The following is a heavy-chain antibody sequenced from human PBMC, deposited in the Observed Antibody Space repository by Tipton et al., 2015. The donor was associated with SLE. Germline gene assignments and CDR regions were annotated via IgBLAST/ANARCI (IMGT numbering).Heavy chain of an antibody. CDR3: LTAAPSGH. Sequence: QLVQSGGGLEHPGGSLRLSCKASGFTLSNYEVNWIRQAPGKGLEWVSYIDSSGHTIFYANSVKGRFSISRDNAENSVYLQMHSLRAEDTAVYFCLTAAPSGHWGRGTLVTVSS. CDR2: IDSSGHTI. D-gene: IGHD1-1*01. J-gene: IGHJ4*02. CDR1: GFTLSNYE. V-gene: IGHV3-48*03.